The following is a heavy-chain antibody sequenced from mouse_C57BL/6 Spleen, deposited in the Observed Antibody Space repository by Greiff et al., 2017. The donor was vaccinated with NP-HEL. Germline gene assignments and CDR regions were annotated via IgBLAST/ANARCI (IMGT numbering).Heavy chain of an antibody. J-gene: IGHJ3*01. CDR3: TRNRCGSRGEFAY. Sequence: VQLQESGAELVRPGASVTLSCKASGYTFTDYEMHWVKQTPVHGLEWIGAIDPEPGGTAYNQKFKGKAILTAAKSSSTAYMELRSLTSEDSAVYAGTRNRCGSRGEFAYWGQGTLVTVSA. V-gene: IGHV1-15*01. D-gene: IGHD1-1*01. CDR1: GYTFTDYE. CDR2: IDPEPGGT.